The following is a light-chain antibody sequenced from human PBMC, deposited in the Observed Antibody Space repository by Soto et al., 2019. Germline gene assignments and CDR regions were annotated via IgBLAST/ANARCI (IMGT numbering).Light chain of an antibody. CDR2: GNS. CDR3: QSYYSSLSGWV. V-gene: IGLV1-40*01. J-gene: IGLJ3*02. Sequence: QSVLTQPPSVSGAPGQWVTISCTGSSSNIGAGYDVPWYQQLPGKAPKLLIYGNSNRPSGVPDRFSGSKSGTSASLAITGLQAEDEADYYCQSYYSSLSGWVFGGGTKLTVL. CDR1: SSNIGAGYD.